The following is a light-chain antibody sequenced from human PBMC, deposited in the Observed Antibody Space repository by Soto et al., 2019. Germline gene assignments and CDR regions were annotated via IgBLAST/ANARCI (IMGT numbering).Light chain of an antibody. CDR1: QSVLYSSNNKNY. J-gene: IGKJ2*01. Sequence: DIVMTQSPDSLAVSLGERATINCKSSQSVLYSSNNKNYLGWYQQKPGQTPKLLLYWASTRDSGVPDRFSGSGSGPDFTLTIRSLQAEDVAVYSCQQYYSPPYTFGQGTRLEIK. V-gene: IGKV4-1*01. CDR2: WAS. CDR3: QQYYSPPYT.